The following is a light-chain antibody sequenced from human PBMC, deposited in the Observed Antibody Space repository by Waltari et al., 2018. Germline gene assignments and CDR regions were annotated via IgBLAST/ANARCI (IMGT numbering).Light chain of an antibody. V-gene: IGLV3-1*01. CDR1: QLGDKF. Sequence: SYELTQPPSVSVSPGQTVSIPCSGDQLGDKFACWYQQKPGQSPVLVIYQDRKRPSGIPERFSGSNSGNTATLTISETQAMDEADYYCQAWDSNSVVFGGGTRLTVL. J-gene: IGLJ2*01. CDR2: QDR. CDR3: QAWDSNSVV.